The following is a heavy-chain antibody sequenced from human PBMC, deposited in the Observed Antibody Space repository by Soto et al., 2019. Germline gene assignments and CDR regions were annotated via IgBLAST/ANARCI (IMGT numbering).Heavy chain of an antibody. J-gene: IGHJ4*02. CDR1: GFSFSIYE. D-gene: IGHD6-13*01. Sequence: GGSLRLSCVASGFSFSIYEMNWVRQAPGKGLEWVAYISSGGHTIHYSDSERGRFTVSRDNARNSLYLQMNTLRAEDTALYYCARDRAAGGYWGQGTLVTVSS. CDR2: ISSGGHTI. CDR3: ARDRAAGGY. V-gene: IGHV3-48*03.